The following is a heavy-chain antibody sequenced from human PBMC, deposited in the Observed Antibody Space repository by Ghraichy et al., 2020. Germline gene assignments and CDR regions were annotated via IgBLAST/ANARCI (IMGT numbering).Heavy chain of an antibody. D-gene: IGHD2-21*02. CDR2: IDYSGST. J-gene: IGHJ4*02. V-gene: IGHV4-59*08. Sequence: SETLSLTCTVSGASISSYFWSWIRQPPGKGLEWIGYIDYSGSTKYYPSLKSRVTISVDTSKNQFALRLSSVTAADTAVYYCARGDSLDYWGQGILVTVSA. CDR3: ARGDSLDY. CDR1: GASISSYF.